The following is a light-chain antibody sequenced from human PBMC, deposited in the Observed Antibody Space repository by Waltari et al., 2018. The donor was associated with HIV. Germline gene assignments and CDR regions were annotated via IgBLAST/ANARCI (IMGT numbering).Light chain of an antibody. V-gene: IGLV1-44*01. Sequence: QSVLTQPPSASGTPGQRVTISCSGSSSNIGSNTVNWYQPLPGPAPKLLIYSNNQRPSGVPDRFSGSKSGTSASLASSGLQSEDEAEYYCAAWDDSLNGLVVFGGGTKLTVL. CDR2: SNN. J-gene: IGLJ2*01. CDR3: AAWDDSLNGLVV. CDR1: SSNIGSNT.